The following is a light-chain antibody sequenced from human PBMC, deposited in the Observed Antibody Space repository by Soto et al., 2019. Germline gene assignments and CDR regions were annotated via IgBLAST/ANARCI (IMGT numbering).Light chain of an antibody. CDR3: SSYTADMTYV. J-gene: IGLJ1*01. V-gene: IGLV2-14*03. CDR2: DVW. Sequence: QSALTQPASVSGSPGQSITIYCIGTGSDIGGYNYVSWYQQHPGKAPTLMIYDVWARPLGLSHRFSGSKSGNTASLTISGLQGDDEADYYCSSYTADMTYVFGTGTKLTVL. CDR1: GSDIGGYNY.